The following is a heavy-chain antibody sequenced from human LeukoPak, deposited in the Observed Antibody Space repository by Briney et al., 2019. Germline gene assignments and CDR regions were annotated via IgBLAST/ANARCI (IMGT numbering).Heavy chain of an antibody. CDR2: IGNNGGGI. V-gene: IGHV3-23*01. CDR1: GFTFNTYT. D-gene: IGHD7-27*01. J-gene: IGHJ4*02. CDR3: AIDPNWGTHS. Sequence: GGSLRLSCAASGFTFNTYTMYWVRHPPGKSLEWVSIIGNNGGGIHYADSVKGRLTISRDNFKNALYLQMNSLRVEDTAVYYCAIDPNWGTHSWGQGVLVTVSS.